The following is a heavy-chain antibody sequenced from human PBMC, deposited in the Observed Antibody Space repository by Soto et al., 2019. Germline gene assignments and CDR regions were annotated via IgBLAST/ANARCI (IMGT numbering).Heavy chain of an antibody. Sequence: GGSLRLSCAASGFTFSSYSMNWVRQAPGKGLEWVSSISSSSSYIYYADSVEGRFTISRDNAKNSLYLQMNSLRAEDTAVYYCARATRITGTTYYYYYGMDVWGQGTTVTVSS. V-gene: IGHV3-21*01. D-gene: IGHD1-20*01. J-gene: IGHJ6*02. CDR3: ARATRITGTTYYYYYGMDV. CDR2: ISSSSSYI. CDR1: GFTFSSYS.